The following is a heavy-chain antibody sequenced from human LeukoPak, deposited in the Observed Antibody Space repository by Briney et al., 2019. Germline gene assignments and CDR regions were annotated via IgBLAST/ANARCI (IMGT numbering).Heavy chain of an antibody. J-gene: IGHJ4*02. D-gene: IGHD6-19*01. CDR1: GFTFSSYE. CDR2: ISSSGDTI. CDR3: GRAVAGTVDY. Sequence: PGGSLRLSCAASGFTFSSYEMNWVRQAPGKGLEWVSYISSSGDTIYYADSVKGRFTISRDNAKNSLYLQMNGLRAEDTAVYYCGRAVAGTVDYWGQGTLVAVSS. V-gene: IGHV3-48*03.